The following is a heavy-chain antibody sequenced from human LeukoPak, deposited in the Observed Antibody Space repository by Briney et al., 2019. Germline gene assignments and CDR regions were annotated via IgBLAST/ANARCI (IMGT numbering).Heavy chain of an antibody. Sequence: PSDTLSLTCTVSGGSISSYYWSWIRQPPGKGLESIGNIYYSGSTNYNPSLKSRVTISVDTSKNQFSLKLSSVTAADTVVYYCAGDRYSSSWYFYWGQGTLVTVSS. J-gene: IGHJ4*02. V-gene: IGHV4-59*07. CDR1: GGSISSYY. D-gene: IGHD6-13*01. CDR3: AGDRYSSSWYFY. CDR2: IYYSGST.